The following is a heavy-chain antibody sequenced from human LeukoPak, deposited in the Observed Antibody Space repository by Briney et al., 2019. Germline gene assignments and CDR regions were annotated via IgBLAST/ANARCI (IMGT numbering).Heavy chain of an antibody. V-gene: IGHV3-9*01. J-gene: IGHJ4*02. CDR2: ISWNSGSI. D-gene: IGHD3-3*01. CDR3: AKDNDFWSGYIDY. CDR1: GFTFDDYA. Sequence: GGSLRLSCAASGFTFDDYAMHWVRQAPGKGLEWVSVISWNSGSIGYADSVKGRLTISRDKAKNSLYLQMNSLRAEDTALYYCAKDNDFWSGYIDYWGQGTLVTVSS.